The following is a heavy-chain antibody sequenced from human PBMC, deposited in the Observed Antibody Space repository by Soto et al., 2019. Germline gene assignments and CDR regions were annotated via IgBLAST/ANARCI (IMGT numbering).Heavy chain of an antibody. CDR3: AKEATNINNFDY. CDR2: ISSSSSYI. CDR1: GFTFSSYS. D-gene: IGHD1-26*01. Sequence: GGSLRLSCAASGFTFSSYSMNWVRQAPGKGLEWVSSISSSSSYIYYADSVKGRFTISRDNAKNSLYLQMNGLRAEDTAVYYCAKEATNINNFDYWGQGTLVTVSS. J-gene: IGHJ4*02. V-gene: IGHV3-21*01.